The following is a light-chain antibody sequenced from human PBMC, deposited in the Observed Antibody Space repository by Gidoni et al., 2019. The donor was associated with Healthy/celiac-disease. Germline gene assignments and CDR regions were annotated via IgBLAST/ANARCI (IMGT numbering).Light chain of an antibody. Sequence: QSALTQPASVSGSPGQSITISCTGTSSDVGAYNYVSWYQQHPGKAPKLMIYVVSNRPSGVSNRFSGSKSGNTASLTISGLQAEDEADYYCSSYTSSSTQVFGTGTKVTVL. CDR1: SSDVGAYNY. J-gene: IGLJ1*01. CDR3: SSYTSSSTQV. CDR2: VVS. V-gene: IGLV2-14*03.